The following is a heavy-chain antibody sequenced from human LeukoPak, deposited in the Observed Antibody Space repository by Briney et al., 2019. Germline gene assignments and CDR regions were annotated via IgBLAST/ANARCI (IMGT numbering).Heavy chain of an antibody. V-gene: IGHV3-23*01. CDR3: AKETVVVVAATPDAFDI. J-gene: IGHJ3*02. D-gene: IGHD2-15*01. CDR2: ISGSGGST. CDR1: GFTFSSYA. Sequence: PGGSLRLSCAASGFTFSSYAMSWVRQAPGKGLEWVSGISGSGGSTHYADSVKDRFTISRDNSKNTLYLQMNSLRAEDTAVYYCAKETVVVVAATPDAFDIWGQGTMATVSS.